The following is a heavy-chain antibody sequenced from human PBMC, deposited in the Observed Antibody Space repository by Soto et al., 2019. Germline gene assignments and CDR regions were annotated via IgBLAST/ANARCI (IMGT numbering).Heavy chain of an antibody. Sequence: PSETLSLTCAVYGGSFSGYYWSWIRQPPGKGLEWIGEINHSGSTNYNPSLKSRVTISVDTSKNQFSLKLSSVTAADTAVYYCASFQGVTAIIDYWGQGTLVTVSS. V-gene: IGHV4-34*01. J-gene: IGHJ4*02. D-gene: IGHD2-21*02. CDR1: GGSFSGYY. CDR2: INHSGST. CDR3: ASFQGVTAIIDY.